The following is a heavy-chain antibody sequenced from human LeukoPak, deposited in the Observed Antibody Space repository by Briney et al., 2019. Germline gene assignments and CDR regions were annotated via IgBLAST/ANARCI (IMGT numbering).Heavy chain of an antibody. CDR3: ARLITGTTTAFDI. D-gene: IGHD1-7*01. V-gene: IGHV4-4*07. CDR1: GGSISGYY. J-gene: IGHJ3*02. Sequence: SETLSLTCTVSGGSISGYYWSWIRQPAGKGLEWIGRIYTSGSTHYNPSLKSRVTMPVDTSKNQFSLKLSSVTAADTAVYYCARLITGTTTAFDIWGQGTVVTVSS. CDR2: IYTSGST.